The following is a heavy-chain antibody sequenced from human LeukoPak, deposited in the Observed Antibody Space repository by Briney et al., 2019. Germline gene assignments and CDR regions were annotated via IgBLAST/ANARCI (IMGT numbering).Heavy chain of an antibody. V-gene: IGHV4-59*08. CDR2: IFYTGNT. CDR1: GGSISSYY. CDR3: ARHPFSDGFDI. J-gene: IGHJ3*02. Sequence: PSETLSLTCTVSGGSISSYYWSWIRQPPGKGLEWIGYIFYTGNTNYNPSLKGRVTISVDTSKNQFSLKLNSVTAADTAVYYCARHPFSDGFDIWGQGTMVTVSS.